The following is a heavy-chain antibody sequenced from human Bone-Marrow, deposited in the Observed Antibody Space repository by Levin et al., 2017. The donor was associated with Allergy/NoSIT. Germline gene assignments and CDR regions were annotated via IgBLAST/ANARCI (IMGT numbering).Heavy chain of an antibody. CDR2: FYYSGST. D-gene: IGHD3-16*01. CDR1: GGSISSGAYY. Sequence: SCTVSGGSISSGAYYWSWIRQHPGKGLEWIGYFYYSGSTYYNPSLKSRVTISVDTSKNQFSLNLSSVTAADTAVYYCARHLGETAAVPRWFDPWGQGTLVTVSS. CDR3: ARHLGETAAVPRWFDP. J-gene: IGHJ5*02. V-gene: IGHV4-31*03.